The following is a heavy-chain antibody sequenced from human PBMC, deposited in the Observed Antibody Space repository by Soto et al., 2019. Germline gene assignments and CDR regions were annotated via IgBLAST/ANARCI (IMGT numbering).Heavy chain of an antibody. Sequence: GGSLRLSCEASGFPFNTYAMAWFRQVPGMGLEWVSTTSIGGNTDLAESVRGRFTVSRDNSKNTLYLQMTNLRVEDVAIYFCARDLRPGLIVPTKSGFDPWGQGTRVTVSS. J-gene: IGHJ5*02. CDR2: TSIGGNT. CDR1: GFPFNTYA. V-gene: IGHV3-23*01. D-gene: IGHD2-21*01. CDR3: ARDLRPGLIVPTKSGFDP.